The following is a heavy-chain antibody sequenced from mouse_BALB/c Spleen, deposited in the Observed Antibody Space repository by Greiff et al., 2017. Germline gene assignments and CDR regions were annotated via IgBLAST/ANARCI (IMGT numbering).Heavy chain of an antibody. J-gene: IGHJ4*01. V-gene: IGHV1S81*02. CDR3: TRSHEAMDY. CDR1: GYTFTSYY. CDR2: INPSNGGT. Sequence: VQLQQSGAELVKPGASVKLSCKASGYTFTSYYMYWVKQRPGQGLEWIGGINPSNGGTNFNEKFKSKATLTVDKSSSTAYMQLSSLTSEDSAVYYCTRSHEAMDYWGQGTSVTVSS.